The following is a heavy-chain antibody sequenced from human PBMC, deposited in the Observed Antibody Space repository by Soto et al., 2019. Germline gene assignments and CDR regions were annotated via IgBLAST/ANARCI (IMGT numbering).Heavy chain of an antibody. Sequence: EVQLVESGGCLVQPGGSLRLSCAVSGFTFSPYWMSWVRQAPGKGLQWVAIIKDDGGDEHYLEAVRGRFTISRDNAKKSLYLAMDSLRVEDTAVYYCAGGSGWISDSWGQGTLVTVSS. CDR1: GFTFSPYW. J-gene: IGHJ4*02. CDR2: IKDDGGDE. D-gene: IGHD6-19*01. CDR3: AGGSGWISDS. V-gene: IGHV3-7*05.